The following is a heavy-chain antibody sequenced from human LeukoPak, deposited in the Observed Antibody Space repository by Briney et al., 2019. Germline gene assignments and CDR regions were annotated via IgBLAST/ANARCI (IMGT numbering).Heavy chain of an antibody. CDR3: ARRGVARRYDGLDV. D-gene: IGHD6-6*01. Sequence: SETLSLTCTVSGXFISSYHWNWIRQPPGKGLEWLGSINYIGDANYSPSLKSRVTISIDMSTNQFSLSLSSVTAADTAVYYCARRGVARRYDGLDVWGQGTTVTISS. CDR1: GXFISSYH. V-gene: IGHV4-59*08. J-gene: IGHJ6*02. CDR2: INYIGDA.